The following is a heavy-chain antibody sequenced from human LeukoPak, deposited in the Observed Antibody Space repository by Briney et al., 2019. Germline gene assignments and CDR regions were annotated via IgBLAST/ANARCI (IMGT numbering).Heavy chain of an antibody. CDR2: IIPIFGTA. CDR1: GGTFSSYA. J-gene: IGHJ4*02. Sequence: SVKVSYKASGGTFSSYAISWVRQAPGQGLEWMGGIIPIFGTANYAQKFQGRVTITADESTSTAYMELSSLRSEGTAVYYCARMGYSYGYSGFDYWGQGTLVTVSS. CDR3: ARMGYSYGYSGFDY. D-gene: IGHD5-18*01. V-gene: IGHV1-69*13.